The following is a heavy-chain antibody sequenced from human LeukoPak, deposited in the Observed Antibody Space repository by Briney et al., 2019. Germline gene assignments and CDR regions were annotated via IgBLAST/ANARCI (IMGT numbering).Heavy chain of an antibody. Sequence: SETLSLTCTVSGGSISSGGYYCSWIRQHPGKGLEWIGYIYYSGSTYYNPSLKSRVTISVDTSKNQFSLKLSSVTAADTAVYYCARVMKRTTLIYYYYMDVWGKGTTVTVSS. CDR1: GGSISSGGYY. J-gene: IGHJ6*03. V-gene: IGHV4-31*03. CDR2: IYYSGST. CDR3: ARVMKRTTLIYYYYMDV. D-gene: IGHD1-14*01.